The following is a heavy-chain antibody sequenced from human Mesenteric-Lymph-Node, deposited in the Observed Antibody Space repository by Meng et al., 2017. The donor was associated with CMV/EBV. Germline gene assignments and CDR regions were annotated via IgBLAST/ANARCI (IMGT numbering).Heavy chain of an antibody. D-gene: IGHD3-10*01. CDR1: SYG. Sequence: SYGVTGGRRATGQSLQWMGWINTYNGHTTYAQQFQGRVTMTTETSTGTAYMELRSLRSDDTAVYYCARGPETYKYGSGSLRSPFDYWGQGTLVTVSS. CDR3: ARGPETYKYGSGSLRSPFDY. CDR2: INTYNGHT. J-gene: IGHJ4*02. V-gene: IGHV1-18*01.